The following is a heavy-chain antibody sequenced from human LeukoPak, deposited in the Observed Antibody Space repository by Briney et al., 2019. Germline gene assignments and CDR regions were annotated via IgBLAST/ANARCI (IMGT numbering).Heavy chain of an antibody. CDR2: ISSGSSYI. V-gene: IGHV3-21*01. Sequence: GGSLRLSCAASGFTLSNYFMNWVRQAPGKGLEWVSSISSGSSYIYYADSLKGRFTISRDNAKNSLYLQMNSLRAEDTAVYYCATGVRGYNSALDYWGQGTLVTVSP. CDR1: GFTLSNYF. J-gene: IGHJ4*02. D-gene: IGHD6-19*01. CDR3: ATGVRGYNSALDY.